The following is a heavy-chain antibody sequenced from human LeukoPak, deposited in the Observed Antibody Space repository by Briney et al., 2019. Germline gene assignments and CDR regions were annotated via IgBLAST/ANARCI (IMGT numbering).Heavy chain of an antibody. CDR1: GGSISSSSYY. J-gene: IGHJ4*02. CDR3: ARGPPPPSYSSISRPFDY. V-gene: IGHV4-39*01. D-gene: IGHD6-13*01. Sequence: SETLSLTCTVSGGSISSSSYYWGWIRQPPGKGQELIGSIYYSGSTYYNPSLKSRVTISVDTSKNQFSLKLSSVTAADTAVYYCARGPPPPSYSSISRPFDYWGQGTLVTVSS. CDR2: IYYSGST.